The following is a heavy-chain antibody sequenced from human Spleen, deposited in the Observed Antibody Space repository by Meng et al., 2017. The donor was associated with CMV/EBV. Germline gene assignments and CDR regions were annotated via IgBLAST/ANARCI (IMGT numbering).Heavy chain of an antibody. CDR2: IGKSGHTI. CDR3: ARDDPHLITHFDY. V-gene: IGHV3-48*03. D-gene: IGHD1-14*01. J-gene: IGHJ4*02. CDR1: GFTFSNYE. Sequence: GESLKISCAASGFTFSNYEMNWVRQAPGKGLEWISYIGKSGHTIYYADSVKGRFTISRDNAKNSLYLQINSLRAEDTAVYYCARDDPHLITHFDYLGQGTLVTVSS.